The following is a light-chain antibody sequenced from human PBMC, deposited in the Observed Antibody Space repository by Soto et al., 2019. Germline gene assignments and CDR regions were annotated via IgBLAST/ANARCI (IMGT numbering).Light chain of an antibody. J-gene: IGKJ2*01. V-gene: IGKV1-39*01. CDR2: AAS. CDR3: QQSYSTPYT. CDR1: QSISTY. Sequence: DIQMTQSPSSLSASVGDIVTITYRASQSISTYLNWYQQKPGKAPKVLIYAASSLQSGVPSRFSGSGSGTDFTLTIGSLQPEDFATYYCQQSYSTPYTFGQGTKLEIK.